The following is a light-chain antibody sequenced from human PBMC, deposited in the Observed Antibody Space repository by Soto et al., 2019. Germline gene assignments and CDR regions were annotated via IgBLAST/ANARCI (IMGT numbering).Light chain of an antibody. Sequence: QSALTQPRSVSGSPGQSVTISCTGTSSDVGGYNYVSWYQQHPGKAPKLMIYDVSKRPSGVPDRFSGSKSGNTASLTISGLQAEDEADYYCCSYAVSYLNYVFGTGTKLTVL. V-gene: IGLV2-11*01. CDR3: CSYAVSYLNYV. CDR1: SSDVGGYNY. CDR2: DVS. J-gene: IGLJ1*01.